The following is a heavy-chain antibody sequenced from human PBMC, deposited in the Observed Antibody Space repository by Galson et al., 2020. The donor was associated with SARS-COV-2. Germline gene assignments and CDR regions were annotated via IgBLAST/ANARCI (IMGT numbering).Heavy chain of an antibody. Sequence: ASETLSLTCAVSGGSISTDAWWTWVRQPPGKGLEWIGDIFQSGSPNYNSSLESRVTILVDKSNNQFSLNLISVTTADTAVYYCARAVTLTSIWYRVLDYWGQGTLVTVSS. CDR1: GGSISTDAW. D-gene: IGHD6-13*01. J-gene: IGHJ4*02. CDR2: IFQSGSP. V-gene: IGHV4-4*02. CDR3: ARAVTLTSIWYRVLDY.